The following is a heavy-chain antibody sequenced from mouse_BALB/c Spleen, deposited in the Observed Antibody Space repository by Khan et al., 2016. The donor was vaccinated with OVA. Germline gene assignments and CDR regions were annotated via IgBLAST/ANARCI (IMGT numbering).Heavy chain of an antibody. Sequence: EVQLQESGPGLVKPSQTVSLTCTVTGISITSGNYRWSWIRQFPGNKLEWIGNIYYSGTVTYNPSLTSRTTIPRATSKNQSFLEMNSLTAEDTATYYGARDYGSLYWYFDVWGAGTTVTGSS. CDR2: IYYSGTV. V-gene: IGHV3-5*02. CDR1: GISITSGNYR. CDR3: ARDYGSLYWYFDV. J-gene: IGHJ1*01. D-gene: IGHD1-1*01.